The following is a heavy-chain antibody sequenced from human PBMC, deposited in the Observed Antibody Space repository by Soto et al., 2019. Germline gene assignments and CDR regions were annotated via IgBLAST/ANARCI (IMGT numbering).Heavy chain of an antibody. J-gene: IGHJ6*03. Sequence: EVQLVESGGGLVQPGGSLRLSCAASGFTFSSYWMSWVRQAPGKGLEWVANIKQDGSEKYYVDSVKGRFTISRDNAKNSLYLQMNSLRAEDTAVYYCARVEGYCSSTSCYYYYMDVWGNGTTVTVSS. V-gene: IGHV3-7*01. D-gene: IGHD2-2*01. CDR3: ARVEGYCSSTSCYYYYMDV. CDR1: GFTFSSYW. CDR2: IKQDGSEK.